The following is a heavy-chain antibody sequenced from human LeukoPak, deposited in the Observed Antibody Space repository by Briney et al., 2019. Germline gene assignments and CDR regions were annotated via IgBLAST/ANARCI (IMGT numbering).Heavy chain of an antibody. CDR1: GFTFSSYA. CDR2: ISGRGGST. V-gene: IGHV3-23*01. Sequence: GGSLSLSCAVSGFTFSSYAMSWVRQAPGKGLEWVSAISGRGGSTYFADSVKGLFTISRDNSKHTLHLQKNSLRAEDTAVYYCAKEIEKWLVDSPFDYWGQGTLVTVSS. CDR3: AKEIEKWLVDSPFDY. D-gene: IGHD6-19*01. J-gene: IGHJ4*02.